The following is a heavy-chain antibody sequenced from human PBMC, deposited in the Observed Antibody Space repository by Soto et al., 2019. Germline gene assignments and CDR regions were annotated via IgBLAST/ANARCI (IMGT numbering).Heavy chain of an antibody. CDR2: ISSSGSTI. D-gene: IGHD6-6*01. Sequence: PGGSLRLSCAASGFTFSDYYMSWIRQAPGKGLEWVSYISSSGSTIYYADSVKGRFTISRDNAKNSLYLQMNSLRAEGTAVYYCARDLRTARPFDYWGQGTLVTVSS. CDR3: ARDLRTARPFDY. CDR1: GFTFSDYY. J-gene: IGHJ4*02. V-gene: IGHV3-11*01.